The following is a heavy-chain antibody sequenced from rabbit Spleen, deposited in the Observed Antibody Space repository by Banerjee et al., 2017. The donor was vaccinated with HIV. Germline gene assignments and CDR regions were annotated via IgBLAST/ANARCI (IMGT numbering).Heavy chain of an antibody. CDR1: GFSFGSNA. Sequence: QSLEESGGGLVKPEGSLTLTCTASGFSFGSNAMCWVRQAPGKGLEWIGCIYADDGSTYYASWVNGRFTISKTSSTTVTLQMTRLTAADTATYFCARDTSSSFSSYGMDLWGQGTLVTVS. CDR2: IYADDGST. V-gene: IGHV1S40*01. CDR3: ARDTSSSFSSYGMDL. D-gene: IGHD1-1*01. J-gene: IGHJ3*01.